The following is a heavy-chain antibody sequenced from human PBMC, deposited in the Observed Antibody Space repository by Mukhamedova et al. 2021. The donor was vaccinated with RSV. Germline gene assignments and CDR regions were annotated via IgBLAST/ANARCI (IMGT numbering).Heavy chain of an antibody. D-gene: IGHD6-13*01. CDR3: ARGSNLRSLRAYLDL. Sequence: GRGPEWIGEIFHTGNVNYNPSLRGRVTIAVERSTNQFSLNLDSVTAADTAVYYCARGSNLRSLRAYLDLWGQGILVTASS. V-gene: IGHV4-4*02. J-gene: IGHJ4*02. CDR2: IFHTGNV.